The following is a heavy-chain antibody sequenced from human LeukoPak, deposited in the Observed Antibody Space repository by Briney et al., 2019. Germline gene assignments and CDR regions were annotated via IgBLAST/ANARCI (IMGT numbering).Heavy chain of an antibody. CDR3: ARYDFWSGYPDY. CDR1: GGSISSGSYY. J-gene: IGHJ4*02. Sequence: TLSLTCTVSGGSISSGSYYWIWIPQPAGEGLEWIGRIYTSGSTNYHPSLKSRVTISVDTSKTPFSLTLSSVPATDTAVYYCARYDFWSGYPDYWGQGTLVTVSS. V-gene: IGHV4-61*02. CDR2: IYTSGST. D-gene: IGHD3-3*01.